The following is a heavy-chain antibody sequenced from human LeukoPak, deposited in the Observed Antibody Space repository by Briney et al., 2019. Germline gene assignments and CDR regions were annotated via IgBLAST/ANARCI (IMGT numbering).Heavy chain of an antibody. Sequence: GASVKVSCKASGYSFTSYGFSWVRQAPGQGLEWLGWISAYDGGTNYEQKFQGRLTMTTETSTTTAYMELRSLRSDDTAVYYCARLARNHLLEASDIWGQGTMVTVSS. CDR3: ARLARNHLLEASDI. CDR2: ISAYDGGT. V-gene: IGHV1-18*01. D-gene: IGHD1-14*01. J-gene: IGHJ3*02. CDR1: GYSFTSYG.